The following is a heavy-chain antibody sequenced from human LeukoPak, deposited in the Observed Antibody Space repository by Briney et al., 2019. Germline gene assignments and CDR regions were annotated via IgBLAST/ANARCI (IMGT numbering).Heavy chain of an antibody. D-gene: IGHD6-13*01. CDR2: ISQDGGEK. CDR1: GFTFSDYW. V-gene: IGHV3-7*01. Sequence: GGSLRLSCAVSGFTFSDYWMNWVRQAPGKGLAWVASISQDGGEKSYVDSVKGRFTISRDNTKNSLYLQMSSLRGEDTAVYFCARDGTAPGLYFDLWGQGTLVTVSS. CDR3: ARDGTAPGLYFDL. J-gene: IGHJ4*01.